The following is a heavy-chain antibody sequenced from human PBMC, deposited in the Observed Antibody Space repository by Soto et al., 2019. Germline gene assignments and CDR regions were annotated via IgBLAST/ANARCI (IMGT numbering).Heavy chain of an antibody. CDR2: ISYSGST. D-gene: IGHD2-21*02. J-gene: IGHJ5*02. V-gene: IGHV4-39*01. CDR3: ASPPSDFWFDP. Sequence: QLQLQESGPGLVKPSETLSLTCSVSGGSISSSSYFWGWIRQPPGKGLEWIGGISYSGSTYYNPSLRXRXPXSVXTSKNQFSLKLSSVTAADTAVYSCASPPSDFWFDPWGQGTLVTVSS. CDR1: GGSISSSSYF.